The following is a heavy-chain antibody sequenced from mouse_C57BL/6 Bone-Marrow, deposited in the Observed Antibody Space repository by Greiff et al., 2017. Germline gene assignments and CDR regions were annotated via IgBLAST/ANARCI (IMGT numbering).Heavy chain of an antibody. CDR3: ARQFAY. V-gene: IGHV1-69*01. CDR1: GYTFTSYW. J-gene: IGHJ3*01. CDR2: IDPSDSYT. Sequence: QVQLHHPFSSLLRPGAVVKLSCKASGYTFTSYWMHWVKQRPGQGLEWIGEIDPSDSYTNYNQKFKGKSTLTVDKSSSTAYMQLSSLTSEDSAVYYCARQFAYWGQGTLVTVSA.